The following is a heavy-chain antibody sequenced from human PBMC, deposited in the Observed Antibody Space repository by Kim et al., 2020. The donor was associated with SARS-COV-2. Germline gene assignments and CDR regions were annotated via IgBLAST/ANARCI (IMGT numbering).Heavy chain of an antibody. CDR3: ARETSSSWGIDY. CDR1: GLSLSNYA. J-gene: IGHJ4*02. Sequence: GGSLRLSCAASGLSLSNYAMHWVRQAPGKGLEWVAIILYDGSNQYYVDSVKGRFTISRDSSKNILYLQMNSLRGEDTAVYYCARETSSSWGIDYWGQGTLVTVSS. CDR2: ILYDGSNQ. V-gene: IGHV3-30-3*01. D-gene: IGHD6-13*01.